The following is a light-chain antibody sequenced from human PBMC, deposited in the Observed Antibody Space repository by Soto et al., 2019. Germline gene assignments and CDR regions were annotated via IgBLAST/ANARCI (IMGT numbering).Light chain of an antibody. CDR2: VAS. J-gene: IGKJ4*01. CDR1: QNIYSN. Sequence: IVMTQSPATLSVSPGERVTLSCRASQNIYSNVAWYQQKPGQAPRLLIYVASTRATGIPARFSGSGSGTEFTLTISSLQSEDFATYYCQQYNSYSGTFGGGTKVDIK. V-gene: IGKV3-15*01. CDR3: QQYNSYSGT.